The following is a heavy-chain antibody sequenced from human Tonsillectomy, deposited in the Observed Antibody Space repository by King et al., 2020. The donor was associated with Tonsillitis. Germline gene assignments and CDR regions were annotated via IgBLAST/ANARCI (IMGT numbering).Heavy chain of an antibody. J-gene: IGHJ4*02. CDR1: GFTFSSYS. Sequence: VQLVESGGGLVKPGGSLRLSCAASGFTFSSYSMNWVRQVPGKGLEWVSSSSSSSSDIYYADSVKGRFTISRDNAKNSLYLQMNSLRAEDTAVYYCARDSGSYYPQYYFDYWGQGTLVTVSS. V-gene: IGHV3-21*01. CDR3: ARDSGSYYPQYYFDY. D-gene: IGHD1-26*01. CDR2: SSSSSSDI.